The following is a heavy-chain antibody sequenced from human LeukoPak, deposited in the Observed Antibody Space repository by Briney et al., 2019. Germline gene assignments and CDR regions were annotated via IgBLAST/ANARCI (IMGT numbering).Heavy chain of an antibody. Sequence: GGSLSLSCAASGFTFSSYWMHWVGQAPGKGLLWVSRINSDGSITSYADSVNGRSTISKDNAKNTLYLQMNRLRDEDTAVFFCARGHYGPDYWGQGTVVTVSS. CDR3: ARGHYGPDY. CDR1: GFTFSSYW. V-gene: IGHV3-74*01. CDR2: INSDGSIT. J-gene: IGHJ4*02. D-gene: IGHD3-10*01.